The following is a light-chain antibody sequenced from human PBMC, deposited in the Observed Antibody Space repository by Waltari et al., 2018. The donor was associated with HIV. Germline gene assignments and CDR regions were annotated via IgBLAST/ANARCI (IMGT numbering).Light chain of an antibody. Sequence: DIQMTQSPSTLSASVGDRVTITCRASQSIGSWLAWYQQKPGKAPKVLIYKASNLESGVPPRFSGSGSGTEFTLTITNLQPEDFATYYCQQSTSYWTLGQGTKVEMK. CDR2: KAS. CDR1: QSIGSW. V-gene: IGKV1-5*03. J-gene: IGKJ1*01. CDR3: QQSTSYWT.